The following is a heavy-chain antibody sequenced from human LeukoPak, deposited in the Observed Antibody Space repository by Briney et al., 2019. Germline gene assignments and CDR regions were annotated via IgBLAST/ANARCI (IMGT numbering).Heavy chain of an antibody. D-gene: IGHD3-9*01. CDR2: IYYSGST. CDR1: GGSISSSSYY. Sequence: PSETLSLTCTVSGGSISSSSYYWGWIRQPPGKGLEWIGSIYYSGSTYYNPSLKSRVTISVDTSKNQFSLKLSSVTAADTAVYYCAREGGAVRYFDWSLYWGQGTLVTVSS. V-gene: IGHV4-39*07. CDR3: AREGGAVRYFDWSLY. J-gene: IGHJ4*02.